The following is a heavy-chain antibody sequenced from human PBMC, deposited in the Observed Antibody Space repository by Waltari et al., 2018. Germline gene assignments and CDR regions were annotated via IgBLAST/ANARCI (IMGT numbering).Heavy chain of an antibody. CDR2: ISPNSGDT. J-gene: IGHJ6*03. CDR3: ARGDFRLSYYYMDV. D-gene: IGHD3-3*01. CDR1: GYTFTGYY. Sequence: QVQLVQSGAEVKKPGASVKVSCKASGYTFTGYYIHWVRPAPGQGLEWMGWISPNSGDTNYAQKFQGRVTMTRETSTTTAYMELSRLTSDDTAVFYCARGDFRLSYYYMDVWGKGTTVTVSS. V-gene: IGHV1-2*02.